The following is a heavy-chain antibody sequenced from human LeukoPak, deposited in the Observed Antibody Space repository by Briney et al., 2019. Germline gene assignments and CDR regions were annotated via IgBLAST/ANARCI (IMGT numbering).Heavy chain of an antibody. D-gene: IGHD6-19*01. CDR1: GFTFSSYS. V-gene: IGHV3-48*04. CDR2: ISSSSSTI. J-gene: IGHJ4*02. CDR3: ARINLSGPFDY. Sequence: GGSLRLSCAASGFTFSSYSMNWVRQAPGKGLEWVSYISSSSSTIYYADSVKGRFTISRDNAKNSLYLQMNSLRAEDTAVYYCARINLSGPFDYWGQGTLVTVSS.